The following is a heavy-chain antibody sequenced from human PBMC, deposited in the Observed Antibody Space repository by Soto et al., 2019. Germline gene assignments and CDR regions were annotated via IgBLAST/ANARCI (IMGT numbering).Heavy chain of an antibody. CDR3: ARGANYDFWSGYSSEGYYGMDV. V-gene: IGHV1-69*13. CDR1: GGTFSSYA. Sequence: GASVKVSCKASGGTFSSYAISWVRQAPGQGLEWMGGIIPIFGTANYAQKFQGRVTITADESTSTAYMELSSLRSEDTAVYYCARGANYDFWSGYSSEGYYGMDVWGQGTTVTVSS. J-gene: IGHJ6*02. CDR2: IIPIFGTA. D-gene: IGHD3-3*01.